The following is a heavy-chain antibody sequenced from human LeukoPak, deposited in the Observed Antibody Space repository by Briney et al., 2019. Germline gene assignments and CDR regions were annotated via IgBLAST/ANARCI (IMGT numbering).Heavy chain of an antibody. CDR1: GYTFTNYG. CDR3: ARDGYFDY. CDR2: ISAHNGNT. J-gene: IGHJ4*02. Sequence: ASVKVSCKASGYTFTNYGIAWVRQAPGQGLEWMGWISAHNGNTNYAQKFQGRVTMTTDTTTRTAYMELRSLRSDDTALYYCARDGYFDYWGQGTLVTVSS. V-gene: IGHV1-18*01.